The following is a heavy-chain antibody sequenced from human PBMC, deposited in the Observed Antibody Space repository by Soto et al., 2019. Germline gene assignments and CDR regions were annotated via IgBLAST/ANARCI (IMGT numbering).Heavy chain of an antibody. CDR3: ARSRTSGWNYDAFDI. J-gene: IGHJ3*02. CDR1: GYSFTSSW. CDR2: IYPVDSDP. D-gene: IGHD6-19*01. Sequence: GESLKISCKGSGYSFTSSWIGWVRQMTGKGLELMGIIYPVDSDPRYSPSFQGQVTISADKSISTAYLQWSSLKASDTAMYYCARSRTSGWNYDAFDIWGQGTMVTV. V-gene: IGHV5-51*01.